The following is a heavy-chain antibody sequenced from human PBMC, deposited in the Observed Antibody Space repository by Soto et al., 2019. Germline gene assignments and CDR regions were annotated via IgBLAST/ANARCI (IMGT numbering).Heavy chain of an antibody. Sequence: ASVKVSCKASGFTFSAYYIYWVRQAPGQGLEWIGWINPNSGGTNNAQKFQGRVTMTRDTSTSTVYMELSRLRSDDTAVYYCAREVQVYGMDVWGQGTTVTVSS. D-gene: IGHD1-1*01. J-gene: IGHJ6*02. CDR2: INPNSGGT. V-gene: IGHV1-2*02. CDR3: AREVQVYGMDV. CDR1: GFTFSAYY.